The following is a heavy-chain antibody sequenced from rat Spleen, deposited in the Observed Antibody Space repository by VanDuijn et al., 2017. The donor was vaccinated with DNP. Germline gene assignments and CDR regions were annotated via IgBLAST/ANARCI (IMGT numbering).Heavy chain of an antibody. CDR1: GFTFRNYN. V-gene: IGHV5-7*01. CDR2: ISYDGSST. CDR3: ARPDY. J-gene: IGHJ2*01. Sequence: EVQLVESGGDLVQPGRSLKLSCTASGFTFRNYNMAWVRQAPKKGLEWVATISYDGSSTYYRDSVKGRFTGSRDNAKSTLYLQMDSLRSEDTATYYCARPDYWGQGVVVTVSS.